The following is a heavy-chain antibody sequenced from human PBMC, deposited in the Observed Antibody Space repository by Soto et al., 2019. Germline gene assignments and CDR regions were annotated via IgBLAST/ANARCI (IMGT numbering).Heavy chain of an antibody. CDR3: ARDADTTGHYSQFDL. V-gene: IGHV3-33*08. Sequence: QVQLVESGGGVVQPGGSLRLSCAASGFTFSYYGFHWVRQAPGKGLEWVAVMHTGGNEKYYVDSVKGRFTVSRDDSRNLVYLEMNGLRAEDTAEYFCARDADTTGHYSQFDLWGRGALVAVS. CDR1: GFTFSYYG. CDR2: MHTGGNEK. J-gene: IGHJ4*02. D-gene: IGHD3-9*01.